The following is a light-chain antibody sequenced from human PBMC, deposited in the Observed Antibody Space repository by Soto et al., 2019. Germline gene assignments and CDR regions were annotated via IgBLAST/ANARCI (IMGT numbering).Light chain of an antibody. Sequence: QSVLTQPPSASGTPGQRVTISCSGSSSNIGRNYVYWYQQLPGTAPKLLIYRNNQRPSGVPDRFSGSKSGTSASLAISGLRSEDEADYFCATWGDSHVVLGGWTKLTVL. CDR2: RNN. V-gene: IGLV1-47*01. J-gene: IGLJ2*01. CDR1: SSNIGRNY. CDR3: ATWGDSHVV.